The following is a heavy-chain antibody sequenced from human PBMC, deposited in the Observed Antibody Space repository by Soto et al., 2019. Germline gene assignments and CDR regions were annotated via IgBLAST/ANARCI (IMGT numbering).Heavy chain of an antibody. D-gene: IGHD2-8*02. CDR2: IYYSGST. V-gene: IGHV4-59*12. CDR1: GGSISNYY. CDR3: ARDKITGLFDY. J-gene: IGHJ4*02. Sequence: SGTLSLTCTVSGGSISNYYWSWIREPPGKGLEWIGGIYYSGSTYYNPSLKSRVTISVDTSKNQFSLKLTSVTAADTAVYYCARDKITGLFDYWGQGTLVTVSS.